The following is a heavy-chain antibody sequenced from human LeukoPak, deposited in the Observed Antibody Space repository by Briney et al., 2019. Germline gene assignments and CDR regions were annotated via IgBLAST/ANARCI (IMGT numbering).Heavy chain of an antibody. V-gene: IGHV7-4-1*01. J-gene: IGHJ6*04. CDR2: INTNTGNP. Sequence: ASVKLSCKASGYTFTSYAMNWVRQAPGQGLEWMGWINTNTGNPTYAQGFTGRFVFSLDTSVSTAYLQICSLKAEDTAVYYCARDGGRRPAASYYYYGMDVWGKGTTVTVSS. CDR1: GYTFTSYA. D-gene: IGHD2-2*01. CDR3: ARDGGRRPAASYYYYGMDV.